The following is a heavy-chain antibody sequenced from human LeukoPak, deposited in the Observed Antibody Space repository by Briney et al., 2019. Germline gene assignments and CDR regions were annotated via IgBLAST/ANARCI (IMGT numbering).Heavy chain of an antibody. J-gene: IGHJ4*02. Sequence: PSETLSFTCAVYGGSISGYYWSLIRQPPGKGLEWIGEINHSGNTNYNPSLKSRVTISIDTSKNQFSLKLSSVTAADTAVYYCARGNPYYHGSGSYSPYYFDYWGQGTLVTVSS. CDR3: ARGNPYYHGSGSYSPYYFDY. D-gene: IGHD3-10*01. CDR1: GGSISGYY. V-gene: IGHV4-34*01. CDR2: INHSGNT.